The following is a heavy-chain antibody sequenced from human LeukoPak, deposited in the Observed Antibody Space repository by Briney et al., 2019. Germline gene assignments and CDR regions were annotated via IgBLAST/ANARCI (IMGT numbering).Heavy chain of an antibody. CDR2: ISSSGSTI. D-gene: IGHD5-12*01. CDR3: ARSGYSGYDLSSTVWFDP. Sequence: GGSLRLSCAASGFTFSDYYMSWIRQAPGKGLEWVSYISSSGSTIYYADSVKGRFTISRDNAKNSLYLQMNSLRAEDTAVYYCARSGYSGYDLSSTVWFDPWGQGTLVTVSS. CDR1: GFTFSDYY. V-gene: IGHV3-11*04. J-gene: IGHJ5*02.